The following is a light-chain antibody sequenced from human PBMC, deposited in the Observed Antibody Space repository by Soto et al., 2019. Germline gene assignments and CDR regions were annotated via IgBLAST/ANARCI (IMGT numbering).Light chain of an antibody. CDR1: SSDVGAYNY. CDR2: EVT. J-gene: IGLJ2*01. Sequence: QSVLTQPPSASGSPGQSVTISCTGTSSDVGAYNYDSWYQQRPGKAPKLMIYEVTKRPSGVPDRFSGSKSGNTASLTVSGLQAEDEADYYCSSYAKTISVVFGGGTKVTVL. CDR3: SSYAKTISVV. V-gene: IGLV2-8*01.